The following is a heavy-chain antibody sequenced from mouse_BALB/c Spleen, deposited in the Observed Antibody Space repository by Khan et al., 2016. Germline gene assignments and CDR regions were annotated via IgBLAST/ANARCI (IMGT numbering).Heavy chain of an antibody. J-gene: IGHJ3*01. CDR3: ASYYDYDGGFAY. Sequence: VQLQESGPGLVAPSQSLSITCTVSGFSLTGFSVNWVRQPPGKALEWLGMIWGDGSTDYNSALKSRLSFSKDDSKSQVFLKMNSLQTDDTARSVCASYYDYDGGFAYWGQGTLVTVSA. CDR1: GFSLTGFS. V-gene: IGHV2-6-7*01. CDR2: IWGDGST. D-gene: IGHD2-4*01.